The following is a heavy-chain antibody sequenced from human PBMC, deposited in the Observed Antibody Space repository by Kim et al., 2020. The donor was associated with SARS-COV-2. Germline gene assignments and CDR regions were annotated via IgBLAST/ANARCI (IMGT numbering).Heavy chain of an antibody. D-gene: IGHD3-22*01. J-gene: IGHJ4*02. CDR3: ARAALVYNDSSGDYLLDY. Sequence: KGRFTSARDNAKNSLYLQMNSLRAEDTAVYYCARAALVYNDSSGDYLLDYWGQGTLVTVSS. V-gene: IGHV3-11*06.